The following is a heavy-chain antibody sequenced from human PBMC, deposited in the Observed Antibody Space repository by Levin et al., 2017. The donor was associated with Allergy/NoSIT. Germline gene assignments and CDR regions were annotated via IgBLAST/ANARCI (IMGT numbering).Heavy chain of an antibody. J-gene: IGHJ4*02. CDR3: ARVTFGGVIASYYFDY. V-gene: IGHV4-31*03. CDR1: GGSISSGGYY. Sequence: PSETLSLTCTVSGGSISSGGYYWSWIRQHPGKGLEWIGYIYYSGSTYYNPSLKSRVTISVDTSKNQFSLKLSSVTAADTAVYYCARVTFGGVIASYYFDYWGQGTLVTVSS. CDR2: IYYSGST. D-gene: IGHD3-16*02.